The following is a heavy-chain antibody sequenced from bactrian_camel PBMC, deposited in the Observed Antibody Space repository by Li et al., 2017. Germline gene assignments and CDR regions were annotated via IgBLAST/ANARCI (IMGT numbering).Heavy chain of an antibody. J-gene: IGHJ6*01. V-gene: IGHV3S40*01. CDR2: INSNGGST. Sequence: QLVESGGGLVQPGESLTLSCATSGFTFSRSVMSWGRQAPGKELEWIATINSNGGSTFYADSVKGRFTISRDNAKNILYLQLHSLKVEDTAIYYCAARSVGWCPLFEHWLGKRAYTPGGYFANWGQGTQVTVS. D-gene: IGHD1*01. CDR3: AARSVGWCPLFEHWLGKRAYTPGGYFAN. CDR1: GFTFSRSV.